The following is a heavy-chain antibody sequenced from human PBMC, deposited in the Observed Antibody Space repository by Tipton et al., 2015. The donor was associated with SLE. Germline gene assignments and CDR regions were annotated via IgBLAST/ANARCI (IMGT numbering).Heavy chain of an antibody. V-gene: IGHV4-38-2*02. D-gene: IGHD3-10*01. Sequence: TLSLTCSVSGNSIYNGFYWGWIRQSPGKGLEWIGIIYHTGTTKYSPSLQRRVAISVDTSRNQFSLKLNSLTAADTAVYYCARDFGNVGRFDSWGQGTLVTVSS. CDR2: IYHTGTT. J-gene: IGHJ5*01. CDR1: GNSIYNGFY. CDR3: ARDFGNVGRFDS.